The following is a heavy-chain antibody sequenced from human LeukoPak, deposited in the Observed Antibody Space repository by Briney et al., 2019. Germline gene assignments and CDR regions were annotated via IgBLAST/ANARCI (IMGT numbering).Heavy chain of an antibody. J-gene: IGHJ6*02. V-gene: IGHV4-59*01. CDR2: IHYNGSP. Sequence: TSETLSLTCSVSGGSISSYYWSWIRQPPGKGLEWIAYIHYNGSPNYNPSLKSRVTISVDTSKNQFSLKLSSVTAADTAVYYCARMGYYYYGMDVWGQGTTVTVSS. CDR1: GGSISSYY. D-gene: IGHD3-16*01. CDR3: ARMGYYYYGMDV.